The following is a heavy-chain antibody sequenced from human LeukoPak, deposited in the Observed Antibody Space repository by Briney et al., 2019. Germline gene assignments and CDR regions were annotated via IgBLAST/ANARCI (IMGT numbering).Heavy chain of an antibody. V-gene: IGHV4-34*01. CDR2: INHSGST. J-gene: IGHJ3*02. CDR1: GGSFSGYY. CDR3: ARGPPLIKAFDT. Sequence: PSETLSLTCAVYGGSFSGYYWSWIRQPPGKGLEWIGEINHSGSTNYNPSLKSRVTISVDTSKNQFSLKLSSVTAADTAVYYCARGPPLIKAFDTWGQGTMVTVSS.